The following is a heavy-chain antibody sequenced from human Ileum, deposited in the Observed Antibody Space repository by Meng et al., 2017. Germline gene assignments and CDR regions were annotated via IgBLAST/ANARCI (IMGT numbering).Heavy chain of an antibody. D-gene: IGHD3-10*01. CDR3: ARGPGRGSGSGSFDY. Sequence: QGQLQDSGPGLVKPSQTLSLTCTVSGGSISSGGFYWSWIRQHPGKGLEWIGYIYSSGSTYYNPSLKSLVSISVDTSKNQFSLKLSSVTAADTAVYYCARGPGRGSGSGSFDYWGQGILVTVFS. CDR2: IYSSGST. V-gene: IGHV4-31*01. J-gene: IGHJ4*02. CDR1: GGSISSGGFY.